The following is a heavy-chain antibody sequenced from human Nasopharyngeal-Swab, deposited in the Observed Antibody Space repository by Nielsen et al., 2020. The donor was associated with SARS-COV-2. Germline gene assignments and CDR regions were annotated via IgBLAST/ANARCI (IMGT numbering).Heavy chain of an antibody. CDR1: GFTFSNYA. CDR3: ARAWQQLADV. CDR2: ISSSSSYI. V-gene: IGHV3-21*01. J-gene: IGHJ6*04. Sequence: GGSLRLSCAASGFTFSNYAMTWVRQAPGKGLEWVSSISSSSSYIYYADSVKGRFTISRDNAKNSLYLQMNSLRAEDTAVYYCARAWQQLADVWGKGTTVTVSS. D-gene: IGHD6-13*01.